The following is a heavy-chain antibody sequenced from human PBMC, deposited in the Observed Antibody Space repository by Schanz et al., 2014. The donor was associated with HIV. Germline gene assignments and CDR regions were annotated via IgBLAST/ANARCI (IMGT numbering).Heavy chain of an antibody. CDR3: VRGDPIGSF. D-gene: IGHD2-21*02. Sequence: EVQLLESGGGLAQPGGSLRLSCAASGFTFSSYAMIWVRQAPGKGLEWVSTISGSGGHTYYADSVRGRFTVSRDNTKNSLFLQMSSLRAEDTAIYYCVRGDPIGSFWGQGTLVTVSS. CDR2: ISGSGGHT. CDR1: GFTFSSYA. V-gene: IGHV3-23*01. J-gene: IGHJ4*02.